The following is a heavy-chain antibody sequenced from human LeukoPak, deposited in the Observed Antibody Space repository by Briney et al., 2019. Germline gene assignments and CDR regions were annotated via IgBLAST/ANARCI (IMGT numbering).Heavy chain of an antibody. CDR2: IYSSGST. D-gene: IGHD2-21*02. J-gene: IGHJ4*02. V-gene: IGHV4-59*01. CDR3: ARDVYCGGDCSYFDS. Sequence: SETLSLTCTVSGGSLSSYYWSWTQQPPGKGLEWIGYIYSSGSTNYNPSLKSRATLSLDTSRNQFSLKLTSVTAADTAVYYCARDVYCGGDCSYFDSWGQGTLVTVSS. CDR1: GGSLSSYY.